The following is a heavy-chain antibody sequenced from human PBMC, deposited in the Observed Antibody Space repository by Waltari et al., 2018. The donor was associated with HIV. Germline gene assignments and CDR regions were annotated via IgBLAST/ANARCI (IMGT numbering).Heavy chain of an antibody. CDR3: ARDPACNFWSRYLVR. Sequence: QRVGSGGGLVLPGASLRLSCAASGFNVNFYTFNWVRLAPGKALAWLSYNSIMGQRRYAAASSKDRFPHPRDNAKDSLYLVSSSLRADGTAVYFCARDPACNFWSRYLVRWGQGVRVTGSS. CDR2: NSIMGQRR. V-gene: IGHV3-48*01. CDR1: GFNVNFYT. J-gene: IGHJ4*02. D-gene: IGHD3-3*01.